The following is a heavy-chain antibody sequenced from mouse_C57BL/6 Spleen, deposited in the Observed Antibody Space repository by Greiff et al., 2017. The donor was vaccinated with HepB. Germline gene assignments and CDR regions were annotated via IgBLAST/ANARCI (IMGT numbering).Heavy chain of an antibody. CDR3: ARSTVVGAMDY. D-gene: IGHD1-1*01. J-gene: IGHJ4*01. CDR2: ISNLAYSI. CDR1: GFTFSDYG. Sequence: DVMLVESGGGLVQPGGSLKLSCAASGFTFSDYGMAWVRQAPRKGPEWVAFISNLAYSIYYADTVTGRFTISRENAKNTLYLEMSSLRSEDTAMYYCARSTVVGAMDYWGQGTSVTVSS. V-gene: IGHV5-15*01.